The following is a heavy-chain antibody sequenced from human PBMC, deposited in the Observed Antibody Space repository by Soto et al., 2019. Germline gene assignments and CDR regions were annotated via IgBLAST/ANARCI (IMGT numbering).Heavy chain of an antibody. J-gene: IGHJ5*02. V-gene: IGHV1-18*01. Sequence: VQLVQSGGEVKMPGASVKVSCKASGYTFNTYGISWVRKAPGQGLVWMGWISTYNGKTYYAQNFQGRVIMPKDTSTRKAYMELRSLRSDDTAVYFCARDFCSGGSCYYNWIDPWGQGTLVTVSS. CDR2: ISTYNGKT. CDR3: ARDFCSGGSCYYNWIDP. CDR1: GYTFNTYG. D-gene: IGHD2-15*01.